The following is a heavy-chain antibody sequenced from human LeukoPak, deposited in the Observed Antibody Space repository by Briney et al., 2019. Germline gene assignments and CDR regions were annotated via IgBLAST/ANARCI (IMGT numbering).Heavy chain of an antibody. CDR2: INHSGST. CDR3: ARGPSFWIRRFDY. CDR1: GGSFSGYY. J-gene: IGHJ4*02. Sequence: PSETLSLTCAVCGGSFSGYYWSWIRQPPGKGLEWIGEINHSGSTNYNPSLKSRVTISVDTSKNQFSLKLSSVTAADTAVYYCARGPSFWIRRFDYWGQGTLVTVSS. D-gene: IGHD3-3*01. V-gene: IGHV4-34*01.